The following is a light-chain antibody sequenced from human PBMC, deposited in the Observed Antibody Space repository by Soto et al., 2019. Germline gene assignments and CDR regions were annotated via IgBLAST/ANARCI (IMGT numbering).Light chain of an antibody. CDR1: SSNIGNIY. Sequence: QSVLTQPPSASGTPGQRVTISCSGSSSNIGNIYVHWYQQHPGTAPKLLIYRSNQRPSGVPDRFSGSKSGTSASLAISGLRSEDEDDYYCAAWDDSLSGPVFGGGTKLTVL. J-gene: IGLJ3*02. CDR2: RSN. V-gene: IGLV1-47*01. CDR3: AAWDDSLSGPV.